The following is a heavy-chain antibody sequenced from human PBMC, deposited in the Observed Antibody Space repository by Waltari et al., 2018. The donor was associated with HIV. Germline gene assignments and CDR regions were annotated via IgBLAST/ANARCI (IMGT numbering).Heavy chain of an antibody. CDR3: ARVKQQLARSYYYYYGMDV. CDR1: GGSISSYY. Sequence: QVQLQESGPGLVTPSETLSLTCTVSGGSISSYYWSWIRQPPGKGLEWIGYIYYSGSTNYNPSLKSRVTISVDTSKNQFALKLSSVTAADTAVYYCARVKQQLARSYYYYYGMDVWGQGTTVTVSS. D-gene: IGHD6-13*01. J-gene: IGHJ6*02. CDR2: IYYSGST. V-gene: IGHV4-59*01.